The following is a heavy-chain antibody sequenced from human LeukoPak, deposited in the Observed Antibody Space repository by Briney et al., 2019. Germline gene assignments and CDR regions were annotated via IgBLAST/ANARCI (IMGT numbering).Heavy chain of an antibody. CDR3: ARDLCHGGSCFHFDS. D-gene: IGHD2-15*01. CDR1: GYTCSDYD. Sequence: ASLKVSCKASGYTCSDYDENWVRQAPGQGLEWLAWINPDSGATNFAQRFQGRVTMTRDTSVNTVHMELNRLRSDDTAVYYCARDLCHGGSCFHFDSWGQGTLVTVSS. J-gene: IGHJ4*02. CDR2: INPDSGAT. V-gene: IGHV1-2*02.